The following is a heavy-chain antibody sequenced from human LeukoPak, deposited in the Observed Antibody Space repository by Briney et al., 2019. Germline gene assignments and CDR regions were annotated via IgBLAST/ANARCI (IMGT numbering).Heavy chain of an antibody. V-gene: IGHV1-69*05. CDR1: GGTFSSYA. CDR2: IIPIFGTA. D-gene: IGHD3-3*01. CDR3: ARGLRFLEWLLDY. Sequence: SVKVSCKASGGTFSSYAISWVRQAPGQGLEWMGGIIPIFGTANYAQKFQGRVTITTDESTSTAYMELSSLRSEDTAVYYCARGLRFLEWLLDYWGQGTLVTVSS. J-gene: IGHJ4*02.